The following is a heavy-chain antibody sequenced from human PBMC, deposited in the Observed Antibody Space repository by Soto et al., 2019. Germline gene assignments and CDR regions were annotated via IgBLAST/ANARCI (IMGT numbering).Heavy chain of an antibody. V-gene: IGHV4-30-2*01. CDR2: IYHSGST. D-gene: IGHD3-22*01. Sequence: PSEPLSPTALSSGAPITIGAYTWSWIPHAPGKGLEWVGYIYHSGSTYYNPSLKSRVTISVDRSKNRFSLNLNSVTAADTSVYYCARANRHITMTYLNWFEPWGKGTLVT. CDR1: GAPITIGAYT. CDR3: ARANRHITMTYLNWFEP. J-gene: IGHJ5*02.